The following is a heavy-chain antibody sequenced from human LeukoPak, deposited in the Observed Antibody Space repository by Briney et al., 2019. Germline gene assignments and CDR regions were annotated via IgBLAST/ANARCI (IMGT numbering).Heavy chain of an antibody. J-gene: IGHJ3*02. CDR2: IGTAGDT. CDR3: ARSLGIYGAFDI. CDR1: GFTFSSYD. D-gene: IGHD7-27*01. V-gene: IGHV3-13*01. Sequence: GGSLRLSCAASGFTFSSYDMHWVRQAPGKGLEWVSAIGTAGDTYYPGSVKGRFTISRENAKNSLYLQMNGLRAGDTAVYYCARSLGIYGAFDIWGQGTMVTVSS.